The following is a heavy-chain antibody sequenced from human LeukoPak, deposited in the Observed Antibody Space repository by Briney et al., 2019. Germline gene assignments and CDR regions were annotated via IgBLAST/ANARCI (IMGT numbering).Heavy chain of an antibody. CDR3: ATRWTVTILPYAFDI. V-gene: IGHV1-18*04. Sequence: ASVKVFCKASGYTLTSYGISWVRQPPGQGLEWMGWITAYNGNTNYAQKLQGRVNMTTDTSTSTAYMELRSLRSDDTAVYYCATRWTVTILPYAFDIWGKGTMVTVSS. D-gene: IGHD4-17*01. CDR1: GYTLTSYG. CDR2: ITAYNGNT. J-gene: IGHJ3*02.